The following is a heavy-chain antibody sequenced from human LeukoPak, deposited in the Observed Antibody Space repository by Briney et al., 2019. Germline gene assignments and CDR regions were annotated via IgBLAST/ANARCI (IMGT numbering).Heavy chain of an antibody. D-gene: IGHD4-23*01. CDR1: GYTFTSYY. CDR2: INPSGGST. J-gene: IGHJ4*02. V-gene: IGHV1-46*01. Sequence: ASVKVSCKASGYTFTSYYMHWVRQAPGQGLEWMGIINPSGGSTSYAQKFQGRVTMTRDTPTSTVYMELSSLRSEDTAVYYCARDPQTTVVTYLFDYWGQGTLVTVSS. CDR3: ARDPQTTVVTYLFDY.